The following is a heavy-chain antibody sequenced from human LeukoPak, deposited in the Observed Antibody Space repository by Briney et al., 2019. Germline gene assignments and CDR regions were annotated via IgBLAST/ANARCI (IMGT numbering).Heavy chain of an antibody. D-gene: IGHD6-13*01. CDR3: ARGRYLTTSGGAAAGFLDY. CDR1: GGSFSGYY. Sequence: SETLSLTCAVYGGSFSGYYWSWIRQPPGKGLEWIGEINHSGSTNYNPSLKSRVTISVDPSKNQFSLRLTSVTAADTAVYYCARGRYLTTSGGAAAGFLDYWGQGSLVTVST. V-gene: IGHV4-34*01. J-gene: IGHJ4*02. CDR2: INHSGST.